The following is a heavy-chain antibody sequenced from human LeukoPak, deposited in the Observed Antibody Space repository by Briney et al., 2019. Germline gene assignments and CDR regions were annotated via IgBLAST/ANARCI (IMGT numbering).Heavy chain of an antibody. D-gene: IGHD3-10*01. J-gene: IGHJ3*02. CDR2: ISSSSSYI. CDR1: GFTFSSYS. Sequence: SGGSLRLPCAASGFTFSSYSMNWVRQAPGKGLEWVSSISSSSSYIYYADSVKGRFTISRDNAKNSLYLQMNSLRAEDTAVYYCARDWGVAYYYGSGSFAFDIWGQGTMVTVSS. CDR3: ARDWGVAYYYGSGSFAFDI. V-gene: IGHV3-21*01.